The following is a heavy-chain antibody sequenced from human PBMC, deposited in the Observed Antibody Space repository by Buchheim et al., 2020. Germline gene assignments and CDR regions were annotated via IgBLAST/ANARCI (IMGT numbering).Heavy chain of an antibody. V-gene: IGHV3-48*01. J-gene: IGHJ4*02. CDR1: GFTFSSYS. CDR3: ARVYAINSLDY. D-gene: IGHD2-8*01. CDR2: ISSSSSTI. Sequence: EVQLVESGGGLVQPGGSLRLSCAASGFTFSSYSMNWVRQAPGKGLEWVSYISSSSSTIYYADSVKGRVTISRDNAKKSLYLQMNSLRAEDTAVYYCARVYAINSLDYWGQGTL.